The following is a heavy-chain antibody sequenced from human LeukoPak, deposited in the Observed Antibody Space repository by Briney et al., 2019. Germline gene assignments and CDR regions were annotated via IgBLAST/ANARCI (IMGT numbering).Heavy chain of an antibody. CDR1: GGSISSGSYY. Sequence: PSQTLSLTCTVSGGSISSGSYYWSWIRQPAGKGLEWIGRIYTSGSTNYNPSLKSRVTISVDTSKNQFSLKLSSVTAADTAVYYCASHLGTVPLFDYWGQGTLVTVSS. V-gene: IGHV4-61*02. CDR3: ASHLGTVPLFDY. D-gene: IGHD4-17*01. J-gene: IGHJ4*02. CDR2: IYTSGST.